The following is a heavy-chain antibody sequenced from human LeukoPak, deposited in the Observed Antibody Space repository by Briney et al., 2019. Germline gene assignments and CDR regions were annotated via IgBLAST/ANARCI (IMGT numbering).Heavy chain of an antibody. CDR3: VRDSGFSGTQRGEY. D-gene: IGHD3/OR15-3a*01. CDR1: GFTFNNYA. J-gene: IGHJ4*01. V-gene: IGHV3-30*04. Sequence: PGGSLRLSCAASGFTFNNYAMHWVRQAPGKGLEWVAVISYDGSNKYYTDSVKGRFTISRDNSKNTLYLQMNSLRSEDTAVYFCVRDSGFSGTQRGEYWGHGTLVTVSS. CDR2: ISYDGSNK.